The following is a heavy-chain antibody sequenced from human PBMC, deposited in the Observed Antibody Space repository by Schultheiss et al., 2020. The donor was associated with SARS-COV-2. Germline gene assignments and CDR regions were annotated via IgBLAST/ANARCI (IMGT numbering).Heavy chain of an antibody. CDR2: IHYSGST. Sequence: SETLSLTCTVSGGSISSSSYYWGWIRQPPGKGLEWIGYIHYSGSTNYNPSHKSRVTMSVDTSKNQFSLKLSSVTAADTAVYYCARDVPRYCSGGSCYPGDYWGQGTLVTVSS. J-gene: IGHJ4*02. CDR1: GGSISSSSYY. D-gene: IGHD2-15*01. V-gene: IGHV4-61*05. CDR3: ARDVPRYCSGGSCYPGDY.